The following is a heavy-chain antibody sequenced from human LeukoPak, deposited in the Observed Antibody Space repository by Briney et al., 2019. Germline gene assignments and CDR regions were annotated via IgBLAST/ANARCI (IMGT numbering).Heavy chain of an antibody. Sequence: PSGTLSLTCTVSGGSISSSSYYWGWIRQPPGKGLEWIGSIYYSGSTYYNPSLKSRVTISVDTSKNQFSLKLSSVTAADTAVYYCARASRHIDYWGQGTLVTVSS. CDR1: GGSISSSSYY. D-gene: IGHD5-12*01. CDR2: IYYSGST. J-gene: IGHJ4*02. V-gene: IGHV4-39*01. CDR3: ARASRHIDY.